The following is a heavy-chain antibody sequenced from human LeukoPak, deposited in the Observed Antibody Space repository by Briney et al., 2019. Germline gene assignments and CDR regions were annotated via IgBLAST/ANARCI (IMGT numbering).Heavy chain of an antibody. V-gene: IGHV3-7*01. CDR2: IIQDGSAT. D-gene: IGHD1-1*01. J-gene: IGHJ3*02. CDR1: GFTFSRYC. CDR3: ARGKTGTTGAFDI. Sequence: GGSLRLSCAASGFTFSRYCMTWVRQAPGKGLEWVAEIIQDGSATYYIDSVRGRFTISRDNSKNTLYLQMNSLRAEDTAVYYCARGKTGTTGAFDIWGQGTMVTVSS.